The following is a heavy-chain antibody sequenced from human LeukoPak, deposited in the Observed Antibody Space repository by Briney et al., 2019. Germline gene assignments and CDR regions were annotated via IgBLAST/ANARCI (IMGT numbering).Heavy chain of an antibody. D-gene: IGHD3-22*01. V-gene: IGHV4-39*07. CDR2: IYYSGST. Sequence: SETLSLTCTVSGGSISSSSYYWGWIRQPPGKGLEWIGSIYYSGSTYYNPSLKSRVTISVDTSKNQFSLKLSSVTAADTAVYYCARGTTYNQYYYDSSAYYSFDYWGQGTLVTVSS. CDR1: GGSISSSSYY. CDR3: ARGTTYNQYYYDSSAYYSFDY. J-gene: IGHJ4*02.